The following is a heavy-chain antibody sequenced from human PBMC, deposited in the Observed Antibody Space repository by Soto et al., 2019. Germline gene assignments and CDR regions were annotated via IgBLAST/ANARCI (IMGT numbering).Heavy chain of an antibody. CDR3: AKARSYGSGSYVVFDY. CDR1: GFTFSSYA. J-gene: IGHJ4*02. V-gene: IGHV3-23*01. D-gene: IGHD3-10*01. CDR2: ISGSGGST. Sequence: EVQLLESGGGLVQPGGSLRLSCAASGFTFSSYAMSWVRQAPGKGLEWVSAISGSGGSTYYADSVKGRFTISRDNSKNTLYLQMNSLRAEDTAVYYCAKARSYGSGSYVVFDYWGQGTLVTVSS.